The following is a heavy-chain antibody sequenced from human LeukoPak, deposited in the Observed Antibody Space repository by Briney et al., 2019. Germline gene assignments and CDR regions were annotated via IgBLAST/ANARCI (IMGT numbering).Heavy chain of an antibody. J-gene: IGHJ4*02. CDR2: IYYSGST. CDR3: ARGRPYSGGYHLDY. CDR1: GGSISSGDYY. Sequence: SETLSLTCTVSGGSISSGDYYWSWIRQPPGKGLEWIGNIYYSGSTYYNPSLKSRVTMSVDTSKNQFFLKLNSVTAADTAVYYCARGRPYSGGYHLDYWGQGTLVTVSA. V-gene: IGHV4-39*01. D-gene: IGHD1-26*01.